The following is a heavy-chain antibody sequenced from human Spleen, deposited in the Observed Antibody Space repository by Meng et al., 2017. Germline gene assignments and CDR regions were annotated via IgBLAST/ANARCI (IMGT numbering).Heavy chain of an antibody. D-gene: IGHD6-19*01. V-gene: IGHV5-51*01. CDR1: GHSFSNYW. CDR3: ARGAVNDAFDI. Sequence: GESLKISCEGSGHSFSNYWMAWVRQMPGKGLEWMEIFFPGDSDIRYSPSFQGQVTISVDKSISTAYLQWNSLKASDTAMYYCARGAVNDAFDIWGQGTMVTVSS. J-gene: IGHJ3*02. CDR2: FFPGDSDI.